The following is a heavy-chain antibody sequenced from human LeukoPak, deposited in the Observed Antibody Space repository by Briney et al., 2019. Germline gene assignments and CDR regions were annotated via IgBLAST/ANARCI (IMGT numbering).Heavy chain of an antibody. V-gene: IGHV1-2*02. CDR2: INPNSGGT. D-gene: IGHD3-16*01. CDR1: GYTFTGYY. Sequence: ASVKVSCKASGYTFTGYYMHWVRQAPGQGLEWMGWINPNSGGTNYARKFQGRVTMTRDTSISTAYMELSRLRSDDTAVYYCARGGSRLMNWFDPWGQGTLVTVSS. CDR3: ARGGSRLMNWFDP. J-gene: IGHJ5*02.